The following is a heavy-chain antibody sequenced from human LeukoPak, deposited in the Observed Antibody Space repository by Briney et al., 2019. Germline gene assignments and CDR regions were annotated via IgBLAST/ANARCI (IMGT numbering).Heavy chain of an antibody. CDR1: GDSVSSNSAA. CDR3: ARVRYCYGGSCYYGMDV. D-gene: IGHD2-15*01. J-gene: IGHJ6*02. V-gene: IGHV6-1*01. Sequence: SQTLSLTCAISGDSVSSNSAAWNWIRQSPSRGLEWLGRIYYRSNWFTDSAVSVKSRITINSDTSKNQLSLQLKSVTPEDTAVYYCARVRYCYGGSCYYGMDVWGQGTTVTVSS. CDR2: IYYRSNWFT.